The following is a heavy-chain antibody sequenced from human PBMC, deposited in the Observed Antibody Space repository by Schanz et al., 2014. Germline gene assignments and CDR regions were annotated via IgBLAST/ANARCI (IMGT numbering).Heavy chain of an antibody. J-gene: IGHJ4*02. CDR1: GGSISSGDYS. D-gene: IGHD3-10*01. V-gene: IGHV4-30-2*03. CDR3: ARHNRVWFGKEGC. Sequence: QLLLQESGSGLVNPSQTLSLTCAVSGGSISSGDYSWSWIRQPPGQGLEWIANLFYGGSKYYNPSVESRVTRSVDASTNQYSLRLGSVTAADTGVYYCARHNRVWFGKEGCWGQGTLVTVSS. CDR2: LFYGGSK.